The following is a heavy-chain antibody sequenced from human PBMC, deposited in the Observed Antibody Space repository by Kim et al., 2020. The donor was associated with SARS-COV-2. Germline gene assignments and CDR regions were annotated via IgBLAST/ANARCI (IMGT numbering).Heavy chain of an antibody. J-gene: IGHJ6*02. D-gene: IGHD3-10*01. CDR1: GGSISSGDYY. CDR3: ARDYYGSGSYSPSLYYYYGMDV. CDR2: IYYSGST. Sequence: SETLSLTCTVSGGSISSGDYYWSWIRQPPGKGLEWIGYIYYSGSTYYNPSLKSRVTISVDTSKNQFSLKLSSVTAADTAVYYCARDYYGSGSYSPSLYYYYGMDVWGQGTTVTVSS. V-gene: IGHV4-30-4*01.